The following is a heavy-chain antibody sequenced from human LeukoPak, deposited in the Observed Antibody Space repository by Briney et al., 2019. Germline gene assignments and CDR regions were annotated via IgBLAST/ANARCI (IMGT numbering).Heavy chain of an antibody. CDR3: ASVYSSSWLEYFQH. V-gene: IGHV4-4*07. CDR2: IYTSGST. J-gene: IGHJ1*01. D-gene: IGHD6-13*01. Sequence: LETLSLTCTVSGGSISSYYWSWIGQPAGKGLEWIGRIYTSGSTNYNPSLKSRVTMSVDTSKNQFSLKLSSVTAADTAVYYCASVYSSSWLEYFQHWGQGTLVTVSS. CDR1: GGSISSYY.